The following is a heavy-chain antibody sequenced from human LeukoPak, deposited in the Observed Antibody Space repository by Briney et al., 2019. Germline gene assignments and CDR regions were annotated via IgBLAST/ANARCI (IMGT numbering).Heavy chain of an antibody. Sequence: SVKVSCKASGGTFSSYAISWVRQAPGQGLEWMGGIIPIFGTAIYAQKFQGRVTITADKSTSTAYMELSSLRSEDTAVYYCARGPLVGTFDYWGQGTLVTVSS. J-gene: IGHJ4*02. CDR1: GGTFSSYA. CDR2: IIPIFGTA. V-gene: IGHV1-69*06. D-gene: IGHD1-26*01. CDR3: ARGPLVGTFDY.